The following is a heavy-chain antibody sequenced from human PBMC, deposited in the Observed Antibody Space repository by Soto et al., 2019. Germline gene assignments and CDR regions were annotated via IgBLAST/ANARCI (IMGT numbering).Heavy chain of an antibody. CDR3: ARELHVGHLEWLFYFDY. V-gene: IGHV3-20*04. CDR2: INWNGGST. J-gene: IGHJ4*02. CDR1: GFTFGDYG. Sequence: GGSLRLSCAASGFTFGDYGMSWVRQAPGKGLEWVSGINWNGGSTGYADSVKGRFTISRDNAKNSLYLQMNSLRAEDTALYYCARELHVGHLEWLFYFDYWGQGTLVTVSS. D-gene: IGHD3-3*01.